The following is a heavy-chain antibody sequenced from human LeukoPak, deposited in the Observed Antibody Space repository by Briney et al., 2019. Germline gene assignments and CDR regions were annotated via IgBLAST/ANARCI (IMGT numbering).Heavy chain of an antibody. J-gene: IGHJ4*02. D-gene: IGHD3-22*01. V-gene: IGHV5-51*01. Sequence: GESLKISCKGSGYSFTSYWIGWVRQMPGKGLEWMGIIYPGDSDTRYSPSFQGQVTISADKSISTAYLQWSSLKASDTAMYYCAGLDYYDSSGPHDFDYWGQGTLVTVSS. CDR2: IYPGDSDT. CDR3: AGLDYYDSSGPHDFDY. CDR1: GYSFTSYW.